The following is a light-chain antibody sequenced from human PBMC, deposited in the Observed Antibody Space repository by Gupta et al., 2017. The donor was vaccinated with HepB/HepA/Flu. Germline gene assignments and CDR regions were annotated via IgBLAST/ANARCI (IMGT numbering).Light chain of an antibody. Sequence: QSVLTQPPSVSAAPGQKVTISCSGSSSNIGNNYVSWYQQLPGTAPKLLIYDNNKRPSGIPDRFSGSKSGTSATLGINGLQTGDEAEYYCGTWDSSLRAGGVFGGGTKLTVL. V-gene: IGLV1-51*01. J-gene: IGLJ2*01. CDR1: SSNIGNNY. CDR2: DNN. CDR3: GTWDSSLRAGGV.